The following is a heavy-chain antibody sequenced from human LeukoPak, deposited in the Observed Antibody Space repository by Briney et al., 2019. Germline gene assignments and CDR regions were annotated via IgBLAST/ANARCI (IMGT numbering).Heavy chain of an antibody. V-gene: IGHV1-24*01. J-gene: IGHJ5*02. CDR1: GYTLTELS. Sequence: ASVKVSCKVSGYTLTELSMHWVRQAPGKGLEWMGGFDPEDGETIYAQKFQGRVTMTDDTSTDTAYMELSSLRSEDTAVYYCAVVPAATRDLENWFDPWGQGTLVTVSS. D-gene: IGHD2-2*01. CDR2: FDPEDGET. CDR3: AVVPAATRDLENWFDP.